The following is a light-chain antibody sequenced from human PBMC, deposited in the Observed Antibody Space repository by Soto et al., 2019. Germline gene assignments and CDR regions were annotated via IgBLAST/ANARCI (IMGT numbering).Light chain of an antibody. CDR3: QQSYNNLDT. CDR2: AAS. J-gene: IGKJ4*01. CDR1: QSISSY. Sequence: DIQMTESPSSLSASVGYRVTITCRASQSISSYLNWYQQKPGKAPKIVIYAASSLQSGVPSRFIWSGSGTDFTLTISRLQHEDFATYSGQQSYNNLDTFGGGTKVEIK. V-gene: IGKV1-39*01.